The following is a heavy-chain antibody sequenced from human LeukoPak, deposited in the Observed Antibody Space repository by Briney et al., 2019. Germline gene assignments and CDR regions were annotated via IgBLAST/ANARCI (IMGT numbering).Heavy chain of an antibody. CDR2: TYCRFKWYN. Sequence: SQTLSLTCAISGDSVSSHSAAWNWIRQSPSRGLEWLGRTYCRFKWYNDYAVSVKSRITINPDTSKNQFSLQLNSVTPEDTAVYYCAREYGSGSYNNDPFDYWGQGTLVTVSS. J-gene: IGHJ4*02. V-gene: IGHV6-1*01. CDR1: GDSVSSHSAA. CDR3: AREYGSGSYNNDPFDY. D-gene: IGHD3-10*01.